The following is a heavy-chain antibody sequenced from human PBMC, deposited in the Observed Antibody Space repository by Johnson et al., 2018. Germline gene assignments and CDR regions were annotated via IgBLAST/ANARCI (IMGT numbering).Heavy chain of an antibody. CDR2: INPSGGST. CDR1: GYTFTSYY. V-gene: IGHV1-46*01. Sequence: QVQLVESGAEVKKXGASVKVXCKASGYTFTSYYMPWVRQAPGQGLEWLGIINPSGGSTTYAQKFQGRVTMNRDTATSTVHMNLSSLRPEDTAVYYRAREGGYTYGYKAFDIWGQGTMVTVSS. CDR3: AREGGYTYGYKAFDI. D-gene: IGHD5-18*01. J-gene: IGHJ3*02.